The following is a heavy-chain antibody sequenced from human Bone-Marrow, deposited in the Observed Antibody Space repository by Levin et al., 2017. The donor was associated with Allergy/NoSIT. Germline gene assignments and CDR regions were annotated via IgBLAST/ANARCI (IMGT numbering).Heavy chain of an antibody. CDR1: GDTATNFH. CDR3: TRPLIGDTSGWGWFDT. V-gene: IGHV1-46*01. CDR2: INPSGDST. D-gene: IGHD6-19*01. Sequence: ASVKVSCQASGDTATNFHIHWVRQAPGQGLEWMGMINPSGDSTTSAPLFQGRVTMTRDTPTSTVFLELSRLRSDDTATYYCTRPLIGDTSGWGWFDTWGQGTLVTVSS. J-gene: IGHJ5*02.